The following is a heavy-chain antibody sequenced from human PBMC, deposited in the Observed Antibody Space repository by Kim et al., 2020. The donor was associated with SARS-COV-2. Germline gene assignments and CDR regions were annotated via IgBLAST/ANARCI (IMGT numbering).Heavy chain of an antibody. V-gene: IGHV3-33*05. CDR1: GFTFSSYG. D-gene: IGHD3-16*01. J-gene: IGHJ6*02. CDR3: ARESDTLGLNYYYYGMDV. CDR2: ISYDGSNK. Sequence: GGSLRLSCAASGFTFSSYGMHWVRQAPGKGLEWVAVISYDGSNKYYADSVKGRFTISRDNSKNTLYLQMNSLRAEDTAVYYCARESDTLGLNYYYYGMDVWGQGTTVTVSS.